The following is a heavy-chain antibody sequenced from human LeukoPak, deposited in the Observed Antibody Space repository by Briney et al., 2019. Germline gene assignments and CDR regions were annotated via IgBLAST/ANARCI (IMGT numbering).Heavy chain of an antibody. CDR1: GFTFSSYA. V-gene: IGHV3-23*01. CDR2: ISGSGGST. J-gene: IGHJ6*03. Sequence: GGSLRLSCAASGFTFSSYAMSWFRQAPGKGLEWVSAISGSGGSTYYADSVKGRFTISRDNSKNTLYLQMNSLRAEDTAVYYCAKAAIHHPYYYYYMDVWGKGTTATVSS. D-gene: IGHD2-21*02. CDR3: AKAAIHHPYYYYYMDV.